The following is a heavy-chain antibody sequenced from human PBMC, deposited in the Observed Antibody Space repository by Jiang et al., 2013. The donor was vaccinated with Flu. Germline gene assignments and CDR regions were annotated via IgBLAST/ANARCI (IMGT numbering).Heavy chain of an antibody. D-gene: IGHD2-21*02. V-gene: IGHV4-59*01. CDR3: AREGGDYYFDY. Sequence: ISVDTSKNQFSLKLSSVTAADTAVYYCAREGGDYYFDYWGQGTLVTVSS. J-gene: IGHJ4*02.